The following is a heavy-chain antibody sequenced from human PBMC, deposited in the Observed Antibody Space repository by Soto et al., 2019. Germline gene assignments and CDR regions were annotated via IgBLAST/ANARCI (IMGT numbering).Heavy chain of an antibody. CDR3: ARDGYVDTAMVTVVYYYYGMDV. CDR2: INPNSGGT. J-gene: IGHJ6*02. CDR1: GYTFTGYY. V-gene: IGHV1-2*02. D-gene: IGHD5-18*01. Sequence: ASVKVSCKASGYTFTGYYMHWVRQAPGQGLEWMGLINPNSGGTNYAQKFQGRVTMTRDTSISTAYMELRRLRCDDTAVYYCARDGYVDTAMVTVVYYYYGMDVWGQGTTVTVSS.